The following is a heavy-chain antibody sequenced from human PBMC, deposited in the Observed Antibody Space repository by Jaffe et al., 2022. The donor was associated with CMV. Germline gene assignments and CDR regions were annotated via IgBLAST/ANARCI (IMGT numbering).Heavy chain of an antibody. J-gene: IGHJ6*04. Sequence: EVQLVQSGAVVKKSGDSLRISCKGSGYSFTSYWIGWVRQMPGKGLEWMGIIYPGDSDTTYSPSFQGQVTISADKSINTAYLQWSSLQASDTAIYYCARHVLGGVPTVMYMDVWGKGTTVSVSS. CDR2: IYPGDSDT. CDR3: ARHVLGGVPTVMYMDV. D-gene: IGHD2-2*01. V-gene: IGHV5-51*01. CDR1: GYSFTSYW.